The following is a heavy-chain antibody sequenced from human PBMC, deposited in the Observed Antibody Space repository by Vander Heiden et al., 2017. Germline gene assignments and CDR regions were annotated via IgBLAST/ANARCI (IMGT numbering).Heavy chain of an antibody. V-gene: IGHV3-7*01. J-gene: IGHJ4*02. CDR2: IEQGGSEG. Sequence: EVPLVASGGGLVQPGGFLRFSCAASGFTFRGYWMTWVRHAPGKGLEWWANIEQGGSEGYFVDCVKGRFTISRDNDKNSLYLQMNSLRAEDTAVYYCARGLVNRFFDYWGLGTLVTVSS. CDR3: ARGLVNRFFDY. CDR1: GFTFRGYW.